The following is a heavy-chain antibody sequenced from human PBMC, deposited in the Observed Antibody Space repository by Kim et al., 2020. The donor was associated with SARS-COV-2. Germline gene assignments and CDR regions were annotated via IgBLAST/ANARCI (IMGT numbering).Heavy chain of an antibody. Sequence: GGSLRLSCAASGFTFRSYSMNWVRQAPGKGLEWVSYISSGSSTIYYADSVKGRFTISRDNAKNSLYLQMNSLRDEDTAVYYCARDGALGGSYRTNFDYWGQGTLVTVSS. V-gene: IGHV3-48*02. CDR2: ISSGSSTI. D-gene: IGHD1-26*01. CDR1: GFTFRSYS. CDR3: ARDGALGGSYRTNFDY. J-gene: IGHJ4*02.